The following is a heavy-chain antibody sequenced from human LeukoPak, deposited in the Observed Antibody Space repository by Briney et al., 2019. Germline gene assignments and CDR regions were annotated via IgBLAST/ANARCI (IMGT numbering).Heavy chain of an antibody. D-gene: IGHD5-12*01. Sequence: GESLKISCKGSGSSFTSYWIGWVRPMPGKGLEWMGIIYPGDSDTRYSPSFQGQVTISADKSISTAYLQWSSLKASDTAMYYCARRGDSGYDFVDWFDPWGQGTLVTVSS. J-gene: IGHJ5*02. CDR1: GSSFTSYW. CDR2: IYPGDSDT. V-gene: IGHV5-51*01. CDR3: ARRGDSGYDFVDWFDP.